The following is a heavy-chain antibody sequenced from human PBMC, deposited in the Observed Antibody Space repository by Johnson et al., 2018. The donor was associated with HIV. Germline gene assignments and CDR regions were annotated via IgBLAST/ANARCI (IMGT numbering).Heavy chain of an antibody. V-gene: IGHV3-NL1*01. J-gene: IGHJ3*01. CDR2: LATAGDT. CDR3: ATKGSKWGRIVEGFAV. CDR1: GFSFSSYG. D-gene: IGHD3-10*01. Sequence: QEQLVESGGGVVRPGGALRLSCAASGFSFSSYGMHWVRQAPGKGLEWVSALATAGDTYYPGSVKGRFTVSSDYSENTLYLQMNSLTAEDTAVFYCATKGSKWGRIVEGFAVWGQGTMVTVSS.